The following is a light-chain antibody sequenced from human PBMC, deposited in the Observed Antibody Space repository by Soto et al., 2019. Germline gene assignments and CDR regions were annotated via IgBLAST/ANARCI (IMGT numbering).Light chain of an antibody. Sequence: EIVLTQSPGTLSLSPGERATLSCRASQRVSSSHLAWYQQKPGQAPRLFMYGASNRATGIPDRFSGSGSGKDFTLSISRLEPEDFAVYYCQHYGSSPRTFGQGTKLEIK. CDR3: QHYGSSPRT. CDR2: GAS. CDR1: QRVSSSH. V-gene: IGKV3-20*01. J-gene: IGKJ2*01.